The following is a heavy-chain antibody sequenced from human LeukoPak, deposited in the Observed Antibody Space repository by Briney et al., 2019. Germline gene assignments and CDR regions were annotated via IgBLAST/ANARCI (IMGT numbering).Heavy chain of an antibody. D-gene: IGHD3-10*01. CDR3: AKGSGSYQGLYYYYMDV. CDR2: INPNSGGT. J-gene: IGHJ6*03. CDR1: GYTFTGYY. Sequence: ASVKVSCKASGYTFTGYYMHWVRQAPGQGLEWMGWINPNSGGTNYAQKFQGRVTMTRDTSISTAYMELSRLRSDDTAVYYCAKGSGSYQGLYYYYMDVWGKGTTVTISS. V-gene: IGHV1-2*02.